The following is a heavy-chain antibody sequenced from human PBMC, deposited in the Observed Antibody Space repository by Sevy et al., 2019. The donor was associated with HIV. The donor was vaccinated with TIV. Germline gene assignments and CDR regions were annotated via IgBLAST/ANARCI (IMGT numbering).Heavy chain of an antibody. Sequence: GGSLRLSCAASGFTFRSFSMHWVRQAPGKWLEWVTTVSYDGSNTYYEDSVKGRFAVFRDNSRNLLNLQMNNLRPEDTAVYYCALERLSSDVAEYFQNWGQGTPVTVSS. V-gene: IGHV3-30*09. CDR3: ALERLSSDVAEYFQN. D-gene: IGHD1-1*01. CDR2: VSYDGSNT. J-gene: IGHJ1*01. CDR1: GFTFRSFS.